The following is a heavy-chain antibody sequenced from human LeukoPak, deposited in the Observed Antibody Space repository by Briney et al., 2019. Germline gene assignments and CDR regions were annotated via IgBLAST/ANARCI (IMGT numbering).Heavy chain of an antibody. CDR1: GRTFNTFG. Sequence: PGGSLRLSCAASGRTFNTFGMNWVRQAPGKGLEWVAFIRFDGSNKYYADYVKGRFTISRDNSKNTLYLQMTSLRAEDTAMYYCTKDHAGSSIWWFDPWGQGTLVTVSS. J-gene: IGHJ5*02. CDR3: TKDHAGSSIWWFDP. D-gene: IGHD2-2*01. CDR2: IRFDGSNK. V-gene: IGHV3-30*02.